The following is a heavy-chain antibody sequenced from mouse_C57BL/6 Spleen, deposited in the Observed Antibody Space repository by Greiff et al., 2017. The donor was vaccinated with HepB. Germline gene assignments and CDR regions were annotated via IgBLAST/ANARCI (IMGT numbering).Heavy chain of an antibody. CDR2: ISSGGSYT. Sequence: DVHLVESGGDLVKPGGSLKLSCAASGFTFSSYGMSWVRQTPDKRLEWVATISSGGSYTYYPDSVKGRFTISRDNAKNTLYLQMSSLKSEDTAMYYCARHPSMITTGMYYYAMDYWGQGTSVTVSS. V-gene: IGHV5-6*01. CDR3: ARHPSMITTGMYYYAMDY. CDR1: GFTFSSYG. D-gene: IGHD2-4*01. J-gene: IGHJ4*01.